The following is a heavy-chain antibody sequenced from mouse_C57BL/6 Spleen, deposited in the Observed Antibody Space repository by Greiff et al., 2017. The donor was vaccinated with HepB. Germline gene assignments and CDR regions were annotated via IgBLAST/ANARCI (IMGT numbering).Heavy chain of an antibody. CDR3: TALYHFDV. D-gene: IGHD2-1*01. Sequence: VQLQQSGAELVRPGASVKLSCTASGFNIKDYYMHWVKQRPEQGLEWIGTIDPEDGDTEYAPKFQGKATMTAETSSNTAYLQLSSLTSEDTAVYYCTALYHFDVWGTGTTVTVSS. J-gene: IGHJ1*03. CDR2: IDPEDGDT. CDR1: GFNIKDYY. V-gene: IGHV14-1*01.